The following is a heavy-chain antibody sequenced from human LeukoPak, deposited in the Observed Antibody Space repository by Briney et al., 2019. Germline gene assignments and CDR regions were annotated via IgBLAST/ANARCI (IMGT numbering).Heavy chain of an antibody. V-gene: IGHV3-23*01. CDR2: ISASGDAT. Sequence: GWSLRLSCAASGFTFSSYAMSWVRQAPGKGLEWVSAISASGDATYYADSVKGRFTISRDSSKNMLYLQMNSLRAEDTAIYYCAKHYYGSGSSSYYFDYWGQGTLVTVSS. D-gene: IGHD3-10*01. CDR3: AKHYYGSGSSSYYFDY. J-gene: IGHJ4*02. CDR1: GFTFSSYA.